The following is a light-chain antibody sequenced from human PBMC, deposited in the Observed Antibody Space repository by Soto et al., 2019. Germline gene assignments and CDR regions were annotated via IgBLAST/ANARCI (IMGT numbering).Light chain of an antibody. V-gene: IGKV3-15*01. J-gene: IGKJ1*01. CDR2: SAS. CDR3: QQYNKWPQWT. Sequence: EVVMTQSPATLSVSPGERATLSCRASQSIRTDLAWYQQKPGQAPSLLIFSASTRATGVPARFSGSGSGTEFTLTISSLQSEDFAVYYCQQYNKWPQWTFGQGTKVDSK. CDR1: QSIRTD.